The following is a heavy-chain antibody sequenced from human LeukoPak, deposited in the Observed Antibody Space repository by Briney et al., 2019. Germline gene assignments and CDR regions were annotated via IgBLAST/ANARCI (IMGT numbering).Heavy chain of an antibody. Sequence: PGGSLRLSCAASGLTVRNNYMSWVRQAPGKGLEWVSVVYSDGSTYYEDSVKGRFTISRDNSKNTPYLQMNGLRADDTAVYYCARGFYGMDVWGNGTTVTISS. CDR1: GLTVRNNY. V-gene: IGHV3-53*01. J-gene: IGHJ6*04. CDR3: ARGFYGMDV. CDR2: VYSDGST.